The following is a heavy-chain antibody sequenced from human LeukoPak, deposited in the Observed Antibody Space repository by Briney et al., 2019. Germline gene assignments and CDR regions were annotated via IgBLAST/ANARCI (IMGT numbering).Heavy chain of an antibody. J-gene: IGHJ4*02. CDR1: GFTFDDYG. CDR2: IFPSGGEI. Sequence: QPGGSLRLSCAASGFTFDDYGMSWVRQAPGKGLEWVSSIFPSGGEIHYADSVRGRFTISRDNSKSTLSLQMNSLRAEDTAIYYCATYRQVLLPFESWGQGTLVTVSS. CDR3: ATYRQVLLPFES. D-gene: IGHD2-8*02. V-gene: IGHV3-23*01.